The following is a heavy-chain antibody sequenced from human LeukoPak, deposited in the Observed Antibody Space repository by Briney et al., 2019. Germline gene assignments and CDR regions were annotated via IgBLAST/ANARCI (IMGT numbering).Heavy chain of an antibody. J-gene: IGHJ5*02. D-gene: IGHD2-15*01. V-gene: IGHV4-4*07. CDR2: IYTSGST. CDR3: ARDSCSGGSCYMYNWFDP. Sequence: SETLSLTCTVSGGSISSFYWSWIRQPAGKGREWIGRIYTSGSTNYNPSLQSRVTMSVDTSKNQLSLKLSSVTAADPAVYYCARDSCSGGSCYMYNWFDPWGQGTLVTVSS. CDR1: GGSISSFY.